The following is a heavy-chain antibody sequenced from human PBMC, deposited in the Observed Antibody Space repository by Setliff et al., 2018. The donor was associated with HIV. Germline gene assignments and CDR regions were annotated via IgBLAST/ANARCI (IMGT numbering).Heavy chain of an antibody. V-gene: IGHV1-8*01. CDR3: ARGPKGSSGYAGDY. CDR1: GYTFTSYD. D-gene: IGHD3-22*01. CDR2: MNPNSGNT. Sequence: ASVKVSCKASGYTFTSYDINWVRQATGQGLEWMGWMNPNSGNTGYAQKFQGRVTMTRNTSISTAYMELSSLRSEDTAVHYCARGPKGSSGYAGDYWGQGTLVTVSS. J-gene: IGHJ4*02.